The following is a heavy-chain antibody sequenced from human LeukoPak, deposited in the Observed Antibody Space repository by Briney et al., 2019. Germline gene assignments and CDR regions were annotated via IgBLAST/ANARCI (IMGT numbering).Heavy chain of an antibody. V-gene: IGHV4-39*07. CDR1: GGSLSSSTYY. J-gene: IGHJ4*02. CDR3: ASVSPIEARRRGEIEF. D-gene: IGHD3-10*01. Sequence: SETLSLTCSVSGGSLSSSTYYWGWIRQPPGKGLEWIGSIYYSGSTYYNPSLKSRVTISIDTPKKQFSLKMNSVTAADTAVYFCASVSPIEARRRGEIEFWGRGTLVIVSS. CDR2: IYYSGST.